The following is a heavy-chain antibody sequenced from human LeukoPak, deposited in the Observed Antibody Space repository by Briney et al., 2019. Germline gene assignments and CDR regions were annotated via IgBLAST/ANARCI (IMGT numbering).Heavy chain of an antibody. CDR3: ATIDKRYGDYGYY. D-gene: IGHD4-17*01. Sequence: SETLSLTCTVSGGSISSGGYYWSWIRQHPGKGLEWIGYISYSGSTYYNPSLKSRVTISVDTSKNQFSLKLSSVTAADTAVYYCATIDKRYGDYGYYWGQGTLVTVSS. V-gene: IGHV4-61*08. J-gene: IGHJ4*02. CDR1: GGSISSGGYY. CDR2: ISYSGST.